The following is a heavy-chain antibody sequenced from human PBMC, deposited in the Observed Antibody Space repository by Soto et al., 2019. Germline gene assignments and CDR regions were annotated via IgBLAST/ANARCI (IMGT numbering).Heavy chain of an antibody. CDR1: GYTFTSYA. Sequence: ASVKVSCKASGYTFTSYAIHWVRQAPGQRLEWMGWISAGNENTKYSQKFRGRVTITTDTSATTAYMELSSLRSEDTAVYYCAREDSLRSPYYFDYWGQGTLVTVSS. J-gene: IGHJ4*02. V-gene: IGHV1-3*01. CDR3: AREDSLRSPYYFDY. CDR2: ISAGNENT.